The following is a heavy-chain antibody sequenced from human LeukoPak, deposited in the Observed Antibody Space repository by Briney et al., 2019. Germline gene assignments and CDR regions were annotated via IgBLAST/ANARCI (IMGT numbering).Heavy chain of an antibody. CDR1: GYTFTSYF. J-gene: IGHJ3*02. V-gene: IGHV1-46*01. CDR3: ARGDHVRIYAESAFDI. D-gene: IGHD3-3*01. Sequence: ASVKVSCKASGYTFTSYFMHWVRQAPGQGLEWMGIINPSGGNTNHAQKFQGRVTMTRDTSTSTVYMELSSLTSEDTAVYYCARGDHVRIYAESAFDIWGQGTMVTVSS. CDR2: INPSGGNT.